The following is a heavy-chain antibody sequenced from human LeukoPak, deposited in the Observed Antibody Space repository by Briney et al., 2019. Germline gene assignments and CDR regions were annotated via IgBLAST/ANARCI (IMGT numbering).Heavy chain of an antibody. Sequence: SETLSLTCTVSGGSISSYYWSWIRQPPGKGLEWIGEINHSGSTNYNPSLKSRVTISVDTSKNQFSLKLSSVTAADTAVYYCARRSSGWKNYYYYMDVWGKGTTVTVSS. V-gene: IGHV4-34*01. D-gene: IGHD6-19*01. J-gene: IGHJ6*03. CDR1: GGSISSYY. CDR3: ARRSSGWKNYYYYMDV. CDR2: INHSGST.